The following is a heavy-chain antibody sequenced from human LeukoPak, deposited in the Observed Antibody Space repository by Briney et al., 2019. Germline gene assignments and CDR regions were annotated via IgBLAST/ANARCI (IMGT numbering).Heavy chain of an antibody. V-gene: IGHV4-30-4*01. CDR1: GDSISRGPYY. CDR3: ARDSNDKYGHWFDP. Sequence: PSETLSLTCTVSGDSISRGPYYWTWIRQPPGKGLEWIGYIYSSGSTNYNASLRSRLTISLDMSKNQFSLKLTSVTAADTAVYYCARDSNDKYGHWFDPWGQGTLVTVSS. D-gene: IGHD1-1*01. CDR2: IYSSGST. J-gene: IGHJ5*02.